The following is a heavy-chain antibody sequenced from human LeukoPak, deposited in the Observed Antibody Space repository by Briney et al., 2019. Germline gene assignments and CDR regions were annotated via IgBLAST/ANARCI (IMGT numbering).Heavy chain of an antibody. CDR1: GGSLNSTGYS. CDR3: ARGQLLPSGWFDP. CDR2: IYYSGST. Sequence: SETLSLTCTVSGGSLNSTGYSWGWIRQPPGKGLEWIGSIYYSGSTYYNPSLKSRVTISVDTSKNQFSLKLSSVTAADTAVYYCARGQLLPSGWFDPWGQGTLVTVSS. D-gene: IGHD3-22*01. J-gene: IGHJ5*02. V-gene: IGHV4-39*07.